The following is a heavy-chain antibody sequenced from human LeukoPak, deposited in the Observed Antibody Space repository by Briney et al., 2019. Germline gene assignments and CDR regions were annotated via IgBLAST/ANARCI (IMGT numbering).Heavy chain of an antibody. CDR3: VRTGDTERFDY. Sequence: GGSRRLSCAASGFTFSSYGMHWVRQAPGKGLEWVALIRYDGSKRDYADSVRGRFTISRDNSKNTLYLQMNSLRAEDTAMYYCVRTGDTERFDYWGQGTLVTVSS. J-gene: IGHJ4*02. CDR1: GFTFSSYG. D-gene: IGHD3/OR15-3a*01. V-gene: IGHV3-30*02. CDR2: IRYDGSKR.